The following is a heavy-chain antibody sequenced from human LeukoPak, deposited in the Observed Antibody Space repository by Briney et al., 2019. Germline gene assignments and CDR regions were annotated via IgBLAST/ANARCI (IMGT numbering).Heavy chain of an antibody. V-gene: IGHV3-33*01. CDR1: GFTFSSYG. CDR3: ARVQRRGGYSYAPGY. D-gene: IGHD5-18*01. Sequence: GGSLRLSCAASGFTFSSYGMHWVRQAPGKGLEWVAVIWYDGSNKYYADSVKGRFTISRDNSKNTLYLQMSSLRAEDTAVYYCARVQRRGGYSYAPGYWGQGTLVTVSS. J-gene: IGHJ4*02. CDR2: IWYDGSNK.